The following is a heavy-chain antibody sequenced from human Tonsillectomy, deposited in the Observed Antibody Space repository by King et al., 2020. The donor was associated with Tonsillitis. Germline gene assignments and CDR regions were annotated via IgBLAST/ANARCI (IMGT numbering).Heavy chain of an antibody. Sequence: QLQESGPGLVKPSETLSLTCTVSGVSISRSTYYWGWIRQSPGKGLEWIGSIYYSGATYYNPSLKSRVTISLDMSRNQFSLKLNSVTAADAAVYFCARPICDGDCYLRNNWFDPWGQGTLVTVSS. CDR1: GVSISRSTYY. D-gene: IGHD2-21*02. J-gene: IGHJ5*02. CDR2: IYYSGAT. CDR3: ARPICDGDCYLRNNWFDP. V-gene: IGHV4-39*01.